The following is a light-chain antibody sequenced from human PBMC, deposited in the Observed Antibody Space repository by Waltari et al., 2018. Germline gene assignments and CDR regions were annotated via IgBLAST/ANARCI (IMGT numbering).Light chain of an antibody. Sequence: YVVTQPPSVSVTPGQTATLTCGGENIETQSCHWYQQKPGQAPFLVMFYDNDRPAGIPERFSGSNSGNTATLTINWVEAGDEADYHCQVWDDFIDSGVFGGGTRLSVL. J-gene: IGLJ3*02. CDR2: YDN. CDR1: NIETQS. V-gene: IGLV3-21*04. CDR3: QVWDDFIDSGV.